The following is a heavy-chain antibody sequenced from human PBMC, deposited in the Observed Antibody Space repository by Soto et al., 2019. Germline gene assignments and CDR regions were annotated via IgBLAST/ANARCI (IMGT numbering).Heavy chain of an antibody. CDR2: ISYDGSNK. D-gene: IGHD6-13*01. CDR3: AKVGRHSSSWYDY. Sequence: QVQLVESGGGVVQPGRSLRLSCAASGFTFSSYGMHWVRQAPGKGLEWVAVISYDGSNKYYADSVKGRFTISRDNSKNTLYLQMNSLRAEDTTVYYCAKVGRHSSSWYDYWGQGTLVTVSS. CDR1: GFTFSSYG. J-gene: IGHJ4*02. V-gene: IGHV3-30*18.